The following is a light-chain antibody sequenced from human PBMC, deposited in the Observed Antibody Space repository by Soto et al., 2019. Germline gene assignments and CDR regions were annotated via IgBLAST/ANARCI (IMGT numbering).Light chain of an antibody. CDR3: SSYTSSSSWV. CDR2: DVS. V-gene: IGLV2-14*03. CDR1: SSDVGTYNS. J-gene: IGLJ3*02. Sequence: QSALTQPASVSGSPGQSITVSCTGTSSDVGTYNSVSWYQQHPGKAPKLIIYDVSNRPSGVSNRFSGSKSGNTASLTISGLQTEDEADYYCSSYTSSSSWVFGGGTQLTVL.